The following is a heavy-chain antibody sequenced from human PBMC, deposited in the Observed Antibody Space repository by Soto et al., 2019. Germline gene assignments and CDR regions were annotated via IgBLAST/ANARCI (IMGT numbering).Heavy chain of an antibody. CDR3: ARIVTGTTIKYYYYMDV. CDR2: IYNSGST. Sequence: SETLSLTCTVSGDSLDSFYWSWIRQSPGKGLEWIGYIYNSGSTNYNPSLRSRVTISVDTSKTQISLNLSSVTAADTAVYYCARIVTGTTIKYYYYMDVWDKGTTVTVSS. V-gene: IGHV4-59*08. J-gene: IGHJ6*03. CDR1: GDSLDSFY. D-gene: IGHD1-7*01.